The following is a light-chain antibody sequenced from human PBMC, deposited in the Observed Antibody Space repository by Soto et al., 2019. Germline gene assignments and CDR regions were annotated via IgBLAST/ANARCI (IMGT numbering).Light chain of an antibody. CDR3: ATYTATPTLI. V-gene: IGLV2-14*01. CDR1: SSDIGGYKF. CDR2: EDT. Sequence: QSVLTQPASISGSPGQSLTIPCTATSSDIGGYKFVSWYQQHPGKTPKLIIYEDTYRPSGISERFSGSKSGNTSSRTISGLQDDDEGDYYCATYTATPTLIFGGGTKLTVL. J-gene: IGLJ2*01.